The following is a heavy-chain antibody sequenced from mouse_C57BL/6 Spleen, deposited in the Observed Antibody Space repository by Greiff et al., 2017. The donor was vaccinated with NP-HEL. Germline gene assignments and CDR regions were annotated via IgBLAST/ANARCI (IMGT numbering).Heavy chain of an antibody. CDR3: ARSGTAQANY. Sequence: QVQLQQPGAELVRPGTSVKLSCKASGYTFTSYWMHWVKQRPGQGLEWIGVIDPSDSYTNYNQKFKGKATLTVDTSSSTAYMQLSSLTSEDSAVYYCARSGTAQANYWGQGTTLTVSS. CDR2: IDPSDSYT. V-gene: IGHV1-59*01. CDR1: GYTFTSYW. J-gene: IGHJ2*01. D-gene: IGHD3-2*02.